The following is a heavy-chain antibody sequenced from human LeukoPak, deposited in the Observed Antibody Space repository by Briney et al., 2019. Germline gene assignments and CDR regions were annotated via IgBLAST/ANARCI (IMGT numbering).Heavy chain of an antibody. CDR2: IIPIFGTA. J-gene: IGHJ5*02. CDR1: GGTFSSYA. D-gene: IGHD6-19*01. Sequence: SVKVSCKASGGTFSSYAISWVRQAPGQGLEWMGGIIPIFGTANYAQKFQGRVTITADESTSTACMELSSLRSEDTAVYYCARDRLESSGWYNWFDPWGQGTLVTVSS. CDR3: ARDRLESSGWYNWFDP. V-gene: IGHV1-69*01.